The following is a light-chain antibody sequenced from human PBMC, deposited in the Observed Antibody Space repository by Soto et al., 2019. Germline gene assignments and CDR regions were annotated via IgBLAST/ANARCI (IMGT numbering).Light chain of an antibody. CDR1: QSLITRY. CDR3: QQSGTSPT. CDR2: GAS. V-gene: IGKV3-20*01. J-gene: IGKJ5*01. Sequence: EIVLTQSPGTLSLFPGERATLSCRASQSLITRYLAWYQQKPGQAPRLLIYGASSRATGIPDRFSGSGSGTDFTLTISRLEPEDFAVYSCQQSGTSPTFGQGTRLEIK.